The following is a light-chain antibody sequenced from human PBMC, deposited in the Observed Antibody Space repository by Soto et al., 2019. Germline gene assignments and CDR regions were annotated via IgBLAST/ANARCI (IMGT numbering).Light chain of an antibody. CDR1: QTINIY. J-gene: IGKJ4*01. Sequence: EIVLTQSPATLSLSPVERATLSFRASQTINIYLAWYQQKPGQAPRLLIYDASNRATGIPARFSGSGSGTDFTLTISNLEPEDFAVYYCQQRSNWPHTFGGGTKVDIK. V-gene: IGKV3-11*01. CDR2: DAS. CDR3: QQRSNWPHT.